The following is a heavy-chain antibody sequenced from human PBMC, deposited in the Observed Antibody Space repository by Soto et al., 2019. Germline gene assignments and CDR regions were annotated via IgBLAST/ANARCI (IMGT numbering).Heavy chain of an antibody. Sequence: PGGSVRLSCAASGFSFSSYWMHWVRPAPGKGLVWVSRINSDGSSTSYADSAKGRFTISRHNDKNTLYLQMNSLRAEDTAVYYCASDRAYWGQGTLVTVSS. CDR2: INSDGSST. J-gene: IGHJ4*02. CDR3: ASDRAY. CDR1: GFSFSSYW. V-gene: IGHV3-74*01.